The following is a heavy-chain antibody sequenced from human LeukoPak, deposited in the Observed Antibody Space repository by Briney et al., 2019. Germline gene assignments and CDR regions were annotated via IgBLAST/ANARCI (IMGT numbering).Heavy chain of an antibody. CDR1: GGSFSCYY. D-gene: IGHD6-19*01. V-gene: IGHV4-34*01. CDR2: INHSGST. Sequence: SETLSLTCAVYGGSFSCYYWSWIRQPPGKGLEWIGEINHSGSTNYNPSLKSRVTISVDTSKNQFSLKLSSVTAADTAVYYCARRLDGSGWYDDYWGQGTLVTVSS. CDR3: ARRLDGSGWYDDY. J-gene: IGHJ4*02.